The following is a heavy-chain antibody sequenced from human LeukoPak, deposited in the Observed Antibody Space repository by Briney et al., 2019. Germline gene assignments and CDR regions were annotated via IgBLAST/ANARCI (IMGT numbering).Heavy chain of an antibody. CDR3: ASSASGGVIVWGYFDY. CDR1: GGSISSYY. Sequence: SETLSLTCTVSGGSISSYYWSWIRQPPGKGLEWIGYIYYSGSTNYNPSLKSRVTISVDTSKNQFSLKLSSVTAADTAVYYCASSASGGVIVWGYFDYWGQGTLVTVSS. J-gene: IGHJ4*02. D-gene: IGHD3-16*02. V-gene: IGHV4-59*01. CDR2: IYYSGST.